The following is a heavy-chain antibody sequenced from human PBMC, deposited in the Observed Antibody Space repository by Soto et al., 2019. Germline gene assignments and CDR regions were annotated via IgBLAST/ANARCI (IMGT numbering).Heavy chain of an antibody. CDR3: ARSGMGIADY. CDR1: GGSISSYY. Sequence: SETLSLTCTVSGGSISSYYWSWIRQPPGKGLEWIGYIYYSGSTNYNPSLKSRVTISVDTSKNQFSLKLSSVTAVDTAVYYCARSGMGIADYWDQGTLVTVSS. V-gene: IGHV4-59*08. J-gene: IGHJ4*02. D-gene: IGHD1-20*01. CDR2: IYYSGST.